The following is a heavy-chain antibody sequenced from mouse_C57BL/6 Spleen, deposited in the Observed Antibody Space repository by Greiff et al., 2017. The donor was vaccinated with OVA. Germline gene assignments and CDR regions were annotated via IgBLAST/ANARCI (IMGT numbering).Heavy chain of an antibody. CDR1: GYSITSGYY. CDR3: ARGGTWYFDY. V-gene: IGHV3-6*01. D-gene: IGHD3-3*01. CDR2: ISYDGSN. Sequence: VQLKESGPGLVKPSQSLSLTCSVTGYSITSGYYWNWIRQFPGNKLEWMGYISYDGSNNYNPSLKNRISITRDTSKNQFFLKLNSVTTEDTATXYCARGGTWYFDYWGQGTTLTVSS. J-gene: IGHJ2*01.